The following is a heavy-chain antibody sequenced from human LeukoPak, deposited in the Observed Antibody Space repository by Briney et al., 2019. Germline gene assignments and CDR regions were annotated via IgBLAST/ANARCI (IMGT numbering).Heavy chain of an antibody. J-gene: IGHJ4*02. V-gene: IGHV4-34*01. D-gene: IGHD1-26*01. Sequence: GSLRLSCAASGFPFSDYSMNWVRQAPGKGLEWIGEIHHSGSANYNPSLKSRVTISLDTSENHFSLRLSSVTAADTAVYYCVRDRGEFSYSHDYWGQGTLVIVSS. CDR1: GFPFSDYS. CDR2: IHHSGSA. CDR3: VRDRGEFSYSHDY.